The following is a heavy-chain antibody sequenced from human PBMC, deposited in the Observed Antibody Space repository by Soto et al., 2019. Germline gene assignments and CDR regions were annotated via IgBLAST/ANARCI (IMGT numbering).Heavy chain of an antibody. CDR2: IIPIFGTT. D-gene: IGHD1-26*01. CDR3: ARAHHGAGATAYSVH. Sequence: QVQLVQSGAEVRKPGSSVKVSCKTSGGTFSTYTISWVRQAPGQGLEWMGGIIPIFGTTDYAQKFQGRVTISADESTSTAYMDLNSLRSEDTAVYYCARAHHGAGATAYSVHWGQGTLVTVSS. J-gene: IGHJ4*02. CDR1: GGTFSTYT. V-gene: IGHV1-69*01.